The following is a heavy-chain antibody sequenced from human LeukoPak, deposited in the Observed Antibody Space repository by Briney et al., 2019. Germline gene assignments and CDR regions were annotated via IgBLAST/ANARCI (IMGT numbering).Heavy chain of an antibody. V-gene: IGHV3-30*04. Sequence: GGSLRLPCAASGCTFSSYAMHWVRQAPGKGLEWVAVISYDGSNKYYADSVRGRFTISRDNSKNTLYLQMNSLRAEDTAVYYCARALLRYFDNHDYWGQGTLVTVSS. CDR2: ISYDGSNK. CDR3: ARALLRYFDNHDY. J-gene: IGHJ4*02. D-gene: IGHD3-9*01. CDR1: GCTFSSYA.